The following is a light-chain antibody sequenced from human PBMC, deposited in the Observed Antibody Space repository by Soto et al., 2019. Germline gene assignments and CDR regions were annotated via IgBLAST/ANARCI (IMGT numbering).Light chain of an antibody. CDR2: DAS. V-gene: IGKV1-5*01. J-gene: IGKJ1*01. CDR1: QTINNW. Sequence: DIQMTQSPSTLAASIGDRGTVTCRASQTINNWLAWYQQKPGKAPKLLIYDASTLEGEVPSRFGASGSGTDFTLTITSLQPDDSSTYYCQQYNSYPWTFGQGTKVEI. CDR3: QQYNSYPWT.